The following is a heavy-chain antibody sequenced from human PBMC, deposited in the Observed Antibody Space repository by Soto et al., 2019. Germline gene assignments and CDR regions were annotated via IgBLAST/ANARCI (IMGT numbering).Heavy chain of an antibody. CDR2: ISYDGTNK. CDR3: ARGDTLPGY. CDR1: GFSFSRYG. Sequence: QVQLVESGGGVVQPGRSLRLSCAASGFSFSRYGVHWVRQAPGKGLEWVAIISYDGTNKYYADSVKGRFTISRDNSKNTLYLQMNSLRAEDTAVYYCARGDTLPGYWGQGTLVTVPS. J-gene: IGHJ4*02. V-gene: IGHV3-33*01. D-gene: IGHD3-10*01.